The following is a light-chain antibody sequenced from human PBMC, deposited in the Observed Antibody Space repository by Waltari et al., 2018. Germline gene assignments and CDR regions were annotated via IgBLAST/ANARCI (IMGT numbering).Light chain of an antibody. Sequence: QSVLTQPPSASGAPGQRVSLDCSGSSSNIGSNSVNWYQQLPGTAPKLLIYRDYQRPSGVPDRFSGSKSGTSASLAISWLQSEDEADYYCAAWDDSLNAVIFGGGTKLTVL. CDR3: AAWDDSLNAVI. V-gene: IGLV1-44*01. CDR1: SSNIGSNS. J-gene: IGLJ2*01. CDR2: RDY.